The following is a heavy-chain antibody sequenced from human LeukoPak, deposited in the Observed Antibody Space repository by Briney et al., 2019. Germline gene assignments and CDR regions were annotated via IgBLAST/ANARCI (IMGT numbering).Heavy chain of an antibody. V-gene: IGHV1-18*01. Sequence: ASVKVSFKASGYTFTSYGISWVRQAPGQGIEWMGWISAYNGNTNYAQKLQGRVTMTTDTSTSTAYMELSSLRSEDTAVYYCARDRGIAAAGYFDYWGQGTLVTVSS. D-gene: IGHD6-13*01. CDR3: ARDRGIAAAGYFDY. CDR1: GYTFTSYG. CDR2: ISAYNGNT. J-gene: IGHJ4*02.